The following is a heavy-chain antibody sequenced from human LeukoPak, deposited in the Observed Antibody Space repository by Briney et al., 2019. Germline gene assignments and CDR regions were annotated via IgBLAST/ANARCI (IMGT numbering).Heavy chain of an antibody. CDR2: ISYSGSEK. V-gene: IGHV3-30-3*01. CDR3: AKDLANSWTTDY. CDR1: GFTFSTFS. J-gene: IGHJ4*02. D-gene: IGHD1-1*01. Sequence: GSLRLSCAASGFTFSTFSMYWVRQAPGKGLEWVALISYSGSEKYYADSVEGRFTISRDNSRNTLYLQMNSLSVEDTAFYYCAKDLANSWTTDYWGQGTLVTVSS.